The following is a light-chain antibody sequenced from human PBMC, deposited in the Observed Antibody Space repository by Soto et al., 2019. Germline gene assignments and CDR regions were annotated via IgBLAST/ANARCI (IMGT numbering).Light chain of an antibody. Sequence: QAVVTQPPSASGTPGQRVTISCSGSSSNIGSNYVYWYQQLPGTAPKLLIYRNDQRPSGVPDRFSGSKSGTSASLAISGLRSEDEADYHCAAWDDSLSGLVVFGGGTKLTVL. CDR1: SSNIGSNY. V-gene: IGLV1-47*01. CDR2: RND. J-gene: IGLJ2*01. CDR3: AAWDDSLSGLVV.